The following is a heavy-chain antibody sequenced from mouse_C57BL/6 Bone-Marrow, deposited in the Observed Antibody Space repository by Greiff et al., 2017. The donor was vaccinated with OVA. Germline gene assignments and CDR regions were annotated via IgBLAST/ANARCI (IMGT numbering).Heavy chain of an antibody. CDR1: GYTFTSYW. CDR2: INPNNGGT. J-gene: IGHJ2*01. CDR3: ARRDYYGTLDY. D-gene: IGHD1-1*01. V-gene: IGHV1-53*01. Sequence: QVQLQQPGTELVKPGASVKLSCKASGYTFTSYWMHWVKQRPGQGLEWIGNINPNNGGTIYNQKFKGKATLTVDKSSSTAYMELRSLTSEDTAVYYCARRDYYGTLDYWGQGTTLTVSS.